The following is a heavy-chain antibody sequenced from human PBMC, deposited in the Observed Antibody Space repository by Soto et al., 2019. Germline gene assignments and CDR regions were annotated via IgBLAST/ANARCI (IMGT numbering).Heavy chain of an antibody. CDR2: IAYTGST. V-gene: IGHV4-59*12. CDR1: GDSISSYH. J-gene: IGHJ4*02. CDR3: AREPLT. Sequence: SETLSLTCIVSGDSISSYHWNWLRQPPGKGLEWIGRIAYTGSTIYSPSLKNRVTISVDTSKNQFSLKLSSVTAADTAVYYCAREPLTWGQGTLVTVS.